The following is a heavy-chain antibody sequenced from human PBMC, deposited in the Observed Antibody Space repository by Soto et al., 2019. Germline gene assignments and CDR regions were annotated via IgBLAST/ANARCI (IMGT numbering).Heavy chain of an antibody. D-gene: IGHD6-6*01. Sequence: SGPTLVNPTQTLTLTCTFSGFSLSTSGMCVSWIRQPPGKALEWLALIDWDDDKYYSTSLKTRLTISKDTSKNQVVLTMTNMDPVDTATYYCARMQIAARNNWFDPWGQGTLVTVSS. CDR1: GFSLSTSGMC. CDR3: ARMQIAARNNWFDP. V-gene: IGHV2-70*01. J-gene: IGHJ5*02. CDR2: IDWDDDK.